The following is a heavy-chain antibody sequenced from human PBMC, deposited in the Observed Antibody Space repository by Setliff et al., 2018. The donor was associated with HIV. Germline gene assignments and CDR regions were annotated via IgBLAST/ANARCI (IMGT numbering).Heavy chain of an antibody. Sequence: TLSLTCSVSGGSINRGNYYWTWIRQSAGKGLEWIGHIYITGDTDYNPSLKSRVTISVDTSKNQFSLKLSSVIAADTAVYYCARDQGLQGLDYWGQGTLVTVSS. CDR3: ARDQGLQGLDY. J-gene: IGHJ4*02. D-gene: IGHD4-4*01. V-gene: IGHV4-61*09. CDR2: IYITGDT. CDR1: GGSINRGNYY.